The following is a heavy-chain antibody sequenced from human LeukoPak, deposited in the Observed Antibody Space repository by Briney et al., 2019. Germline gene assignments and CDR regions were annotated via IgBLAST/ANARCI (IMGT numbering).Heavy chain of an antibody. Sequence: GGSLRLSCAASGFTFSSYAMSWARQAPGKGLEWASAISGSGGSTYYADSVKGRFTISRDNSKNTLHLQMNSLRAEDTAVYYCAKAGVAARLGYYYYYMDVWGKGTTVTVSS. CDR2: ISGSGGST. J-gene: IGHJ6*03. CDR1: GFTFSSYA. V-gene: IGHV3-23*01. CDR3: AKAGVAARLGYYYYYMDV. D-gene: IGHD6-6*01.